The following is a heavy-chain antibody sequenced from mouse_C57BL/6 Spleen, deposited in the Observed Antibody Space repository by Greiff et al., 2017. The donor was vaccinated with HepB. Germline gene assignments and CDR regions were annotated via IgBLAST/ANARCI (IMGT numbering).Heavy chain of an antibody. J-gene: IGHJ1*03. CDR2: IYPGDGDT. Sequence: QVQLQQSGAELVKPGASVKISCKASGYAFSSYWMNWVKQRPGKGLEWIGQIYPGDGDTNYNGKFKGKATLTADKSSSTAYMQLSSLTSEDSAVYFCARAYGNYEDFDVWGTGTTVTVSS. CDR3: ARAYGNYEDFDV. CDR1: GYAFSSYW. D-gene: IGHD2-1*01. V-gene: IGHV1-80*01.